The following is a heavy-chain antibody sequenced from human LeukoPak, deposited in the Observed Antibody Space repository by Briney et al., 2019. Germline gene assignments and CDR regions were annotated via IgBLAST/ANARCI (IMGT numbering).Heavy chain of an antibody. V-gene: IGHV1-8*01. J-gene: IGHJ3*02. CDR1: GYTFTSYD. CDR3: ARDRSEDAFDI. Sequence: ASVKVSCKASGYTFTSYDINWVRQATGQGLEWMGWMNPNSGNTGYAQKFQGRVTMTRNTSISTAYMGLGSLRSEDTAVYYCARDRSEDAFDIWGQGTMVTVSS. CDR2: MNPNSGNT.